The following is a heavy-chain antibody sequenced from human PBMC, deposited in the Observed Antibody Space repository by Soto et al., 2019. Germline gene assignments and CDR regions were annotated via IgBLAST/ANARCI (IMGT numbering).Heavy chain of an antibody. J-gene: IGHJ4*02. CDR2: IYYSGST. CDR1: GGSISSGYYY. V-gene: IGHV4-30-4*01. D-gene: IGHD3-3*01. CDR3: DRAFYREYFDY. Sequence: PSETLSLTCTVSGGSISSGYYYWSWIRQPPGKGLEWIGYIYYSGSTYYNPSLKSRVTISVDTSKNQFSLKLSSVTAADTAVYYCDRAFYREYFDYWGQGTLVAVSS.